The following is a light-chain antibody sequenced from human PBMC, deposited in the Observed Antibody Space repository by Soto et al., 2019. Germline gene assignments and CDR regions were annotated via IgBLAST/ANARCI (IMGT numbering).Light chain of an antibody. CDR3: TSYTSNTALV. Sequence: QAVVTQPPSASGTPGQRVTISCTGTSSDIGSHDYVSWYQHHPGKAPKLIIYEVTNRPSGVSDRFSGSKSGSTASLTISGLQAEDEADYHCTSYTSNTALVFGTGTKLTVL. J-gene: IGLJ1*01. CDR1: SSDIGSHDY. CDR2: EVT. V-gene: IGLV2-14*01.